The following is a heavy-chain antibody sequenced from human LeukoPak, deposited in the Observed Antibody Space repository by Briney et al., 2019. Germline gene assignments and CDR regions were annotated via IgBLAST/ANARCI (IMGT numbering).Heavy chain of an antibody. CDR2: ISAYNGNT. CDR1: GGTFSSYA. CDR3: AVMVYAGDY. J-gene: IGHJ4*02. Sequence: ASVKVSCKASGGTFSSYAISWVRQAPGQGLEWMGGISAYNGNTNYAQKLQGRVTMTTDTSTSTAYMELRSLRSDDTAVYYCAVMVYAGDYWGQGTLVTVSS. V-gene: IGHV1-18*01. D-gene: IGHD2-8*01.